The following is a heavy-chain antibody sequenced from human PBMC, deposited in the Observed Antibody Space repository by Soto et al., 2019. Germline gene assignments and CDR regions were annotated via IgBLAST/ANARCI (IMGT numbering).Heavy chain of an antibody. Sequence: SETLSLTCAVCGGSFSGYYWSWIRQPPGKGLEWIGEINHSGSTNYNPSLKSRVTISVDTSRNRFSLNLTSATAADTAVYHCARKGAAASYAHYFMDVWGRGTAVTVSS. V-gene: IGHV4-34*01. CDR3: ARKGAAASYAHYFMDV. CDR1: GGSFSGYY. D-gene: IGHD6-13*01. J-gene: IGHJ6*03. CDR2: INHSGST.